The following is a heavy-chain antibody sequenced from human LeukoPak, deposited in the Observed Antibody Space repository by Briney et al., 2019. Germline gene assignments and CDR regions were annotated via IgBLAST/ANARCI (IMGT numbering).Heavy chain of an antibody. CDR1: GFTFSSYS. CDR2: ISSSSSYI. V-gene: IGHV3-21*01. J-gene: IGHJ5*02. CDR3: ARSGVVVAALERGVANWFDP. D-gene: IGHD2-15*01. Sequence: GGSLRLPCAASGFTFSSYSMNWVRQAPGKGLEWVSSISSSSSYIYYADSVKGRFTISRDNAKNSLFLQMNSLRAEDTAVYCCARSGVVVAALERGVANWFDPWGQGTLVTVSS.